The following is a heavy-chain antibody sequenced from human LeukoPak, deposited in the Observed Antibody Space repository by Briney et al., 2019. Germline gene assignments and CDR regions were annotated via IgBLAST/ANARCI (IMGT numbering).Heavy chain of an antibody. CDR2: INSDGSST. D-gene: IGHD3-10*01. J-gene: IGHJ6*03. V-gene: IGHV3-74*01. CDR1: GFTFSSYW. Sequence: GGSLRLSCAASGFTFSSYWMHWVRQAPGGGLVWVSRINSDGSSTTYADSVKGRFTISRDNAKNTLYLQMNSLRAEDTALYYCARVARGDYYYYYMDVWGKGTTVTVSS. CDR3: ARVARGDYYYYYMDV.